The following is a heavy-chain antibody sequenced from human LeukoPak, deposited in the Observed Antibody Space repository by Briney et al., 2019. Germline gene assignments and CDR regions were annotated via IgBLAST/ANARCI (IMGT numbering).Heavy chain of an antibody. D-gene: IGHD1-26*01. J-gene: IGHJ4*02. CDR3: ARDGYSGSYPIDY. Sequence: GGSLRLSCAASGFTFSDYYMSWIRQAPEEGLEWVSYISSSGSTIYYADSVKGRFTISRDNAKNSLYLQMNSLRAEDTAVYYCARDGYSGSYPIDYWGEGTLVTVSS. CDR1: GFTFSDYY. CDR2: ISSSGSTI. V-gene: IGHV3-11*01.